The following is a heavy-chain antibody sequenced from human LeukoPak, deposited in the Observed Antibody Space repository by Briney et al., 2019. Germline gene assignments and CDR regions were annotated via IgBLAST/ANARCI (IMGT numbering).Heavy chain of an antibody. J-gene: IGHJ4*02. CDR2: ISWNSGSI. Sequence: GGSLRLSCAASGFTFDDYAMHWVRQAPGKGLEWVSGISWNSGSIGYADSVKGRFTISRDNAKNSLYLQMNSLRAEDTAVYYCPRERVATTSFDYWGQGTLVTVSS. CDR3: PRERVATTSFDY. V-gene: IGHV3-9*01. D-gene: IGHD4-11*01. CDR1: GFTFDDYA.